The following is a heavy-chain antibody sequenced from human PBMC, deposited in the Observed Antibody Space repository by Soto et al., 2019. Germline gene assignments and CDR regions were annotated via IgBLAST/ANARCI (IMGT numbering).Heavy chain of an antibody. Sequence: QVQLVQSGAEVKKPGSSVKVSCKASGGTFSSYTMSWVRQVPGQGLEWMGRIIPILGIANYAQKRQRRVTITADKSTSTSYMELSCLRSEDTAVYYCARDSYGSGSYYGDYWGQGTLVTVSS. D-gene: IGHD3-10*01. CDR3: ARDSYGSGSYYGDY. CDR2: IIPILGIA. V-gene: IGHV1-69*08. CDR1: GGTFSSYT. J-gene: IGHJ4*02.